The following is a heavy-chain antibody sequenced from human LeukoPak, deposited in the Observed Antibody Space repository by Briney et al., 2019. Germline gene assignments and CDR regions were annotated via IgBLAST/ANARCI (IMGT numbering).Heavy chain of an antibody. CDR1: GYSISSGYY. J-gene: IGHJ4*02. Sequence: SETLSLTCTVSGYSISSGYYWGWIRQPPGKGLEWIGSIYHSGSTYYNPSLKSRVTISVDTSKNQFSLKLSSVTAADTAVYYCARAGVVVVAAKDYWGQGTLVTVSS. CDR3: ARAGVVVVAAKDY. CDR2: IYHSGST. V-gene: IGHV4-38-2*02. D-gene: IGHD2-15*01.